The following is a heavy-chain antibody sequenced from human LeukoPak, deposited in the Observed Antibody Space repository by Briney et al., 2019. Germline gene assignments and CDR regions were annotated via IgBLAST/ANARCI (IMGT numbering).Heavy chain of an antibody. Sequence: GGSLRLSCAASGFTFSSYAMSWVRQAPGKGLVWVSAISGSGGSTYYADSVKGRFTISRDNSKNTLYPQMNSLRAEDTAVYYCAKDQDYGDYVFDYWGQGTLVTVSS. CDR1: GFTFSSYA. CDR2: ISGSGGST. D-gene: IGHD4-17*01. J-gene: IGHJ4*02. V-gene: IGHV3-23*01. CDR3: AKDQDYGDYVFDY.